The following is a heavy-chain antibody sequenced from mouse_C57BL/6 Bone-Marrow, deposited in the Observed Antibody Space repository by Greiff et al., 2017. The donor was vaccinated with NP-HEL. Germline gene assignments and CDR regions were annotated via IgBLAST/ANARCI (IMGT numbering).Heavy chain of an antibody. Sequence: QVQLQQPGAELVMPGASVKLSCKASGYTFTSYWMHWVKQRPGQGLEWIGEIDPADSYTNYNQKFKGKSTLTVDKSSSTAYMQLSSLTSEDSAVYYCARSGAGAMDYWDQGTSVTVSS. J-gene: IGHJ4*01. V-gene: IGHV1-69*01. D-gene: IGHD3-3*01. CDR2: IDPADSYT. CDR3: ARSGAGAMDY. CDR1: GYTFTSYW.